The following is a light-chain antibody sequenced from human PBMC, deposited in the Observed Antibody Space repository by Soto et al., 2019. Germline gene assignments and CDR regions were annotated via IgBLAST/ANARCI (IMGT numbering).Light chain of an antibody. J-gene: IGLJ3*02. CDR1: EIRYKN. CDR3: QVWDSSKVV. CDR2: RDT. V-gene: IGLV3-9*01. Sequence: SYELSQPRSLSVAPGQTAIITCEGNEIRYKNVHWYQQRPGQAPMLVIFRDTNRPSGSPDRISGSVSGNTATPTISRAQVGDESEYYCQVWDSSKVVFGGGTKVTVL.